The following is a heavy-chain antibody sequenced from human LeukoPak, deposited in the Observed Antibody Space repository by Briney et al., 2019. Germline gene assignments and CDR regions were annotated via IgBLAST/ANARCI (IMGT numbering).Heavy chain of an antibody. CDR3: ARETAVAGCYDY. CDR2: INHSGST. D-gene: IGHD6-19*01. Sequence: SSETLSLTCAVYGGSFSGYYWSWIRQPPGKGLEWIGEINHSGSTNYNPSLKSRVTISVDTSKNQFSLKLSSVTAADTAVYYCARETAVAGCYDYWGQGTLVTVSS. CDR1: GGSFSGYY. J-gene: IGHJ4*02. V-gene: IGHV4-34*01.